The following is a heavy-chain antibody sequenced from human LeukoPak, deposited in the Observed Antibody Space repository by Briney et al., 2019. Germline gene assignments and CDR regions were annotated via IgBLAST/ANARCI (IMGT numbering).Heavy chain of an antibody. J-gene: IGHJ4*02. D-gene: IGHD2-2*01. CDR2: IWYDGSNQ. Sequence: GRSLRLSCAASGFTFSSYGMSWVRQAPGKGLEWVAFIWYDGSNQDYADSVKGRFTISRDGPKNTLYLQMNSPRAEDTAVYYCARDGCTTTTCYDYWGQGTLVTVSS. CDR3: ARDGCTTTTCYDY. CDR1: GFTFSSYG. V-gene: IGHV3-33*01.